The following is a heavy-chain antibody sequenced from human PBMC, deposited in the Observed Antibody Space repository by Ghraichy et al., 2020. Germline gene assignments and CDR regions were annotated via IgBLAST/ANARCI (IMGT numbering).Heavy chain of an antibody. CDR3: ARFQRWLQFVDY. CDR2: INHSGST. V-gene: IGHV4-34*01. J-gene: IGHJ4*02. D-gene: IGHD5-24*01. CDR1: GGSFSGYY. Sequence: SETLSLTCAVYGGSFSGYYWSWIRQPPGKGLEWIGEINHSGSTNYNPSLKSRVTISVDTSKNQFSLKLSSVTAADTAVYYCARFQRWLQFVDYWGQGTLVTVSS.